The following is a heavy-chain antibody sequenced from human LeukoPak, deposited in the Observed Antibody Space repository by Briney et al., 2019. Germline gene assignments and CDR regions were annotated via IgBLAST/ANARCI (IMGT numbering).Heavy chain of an antibody. J-gene: IGHJ3*02. CDR1: GFTFNTYE. CDR3: ARDRDCSRICCYNAFDI. CDR2: ISNDGRNK. D-gene: IGHD2-2*01. Sequence: GGSLRLSCAASGFTFNTYEMHWVRQAPGKGLEWVAVISNDGRNKDYADSVKGRFTISRDNSKNTLYVQMNSLRAEDTAVYYCARDRDCSRICCYNAFDIWGQGTMVTVSS. V-gene: IGHV3-30*01.